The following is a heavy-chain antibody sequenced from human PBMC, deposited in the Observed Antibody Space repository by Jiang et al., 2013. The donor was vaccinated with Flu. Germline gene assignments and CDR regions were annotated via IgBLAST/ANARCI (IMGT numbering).Heavy chain of an antibody. CDR3: AGQESRVVWYYDSSGQEDAFDI. D-gene: IGHD3-22*01. CDR2: IYYSGST. V-gene: IGHV4-39*01. J-gene: IGHJ3*02. CDR1: GGSISSSSYY. Sequence: GSGLVKPSETLSLTCTVSGGSISSSSYYWGWIRQPPGKGLEWIGSIYYSGSTYYNPSLKSRVTISVDTSKNQFSLKLSSVTAADTAVYYCAGQESRVVWYYDSSGQEDAFDIWGQGTMVTVSS.